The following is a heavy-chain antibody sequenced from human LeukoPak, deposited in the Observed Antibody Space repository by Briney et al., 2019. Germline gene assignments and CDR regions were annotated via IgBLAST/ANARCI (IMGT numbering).Heavy chain of an antibody. CDR1: GGSISSYY. D-gene: IGHD3-10*01. J-gene: IGHJ4*02. V-gene: IGHV4-59*01. CDR2: IYYSGST. CDR3: ARDVGVRGVIIMDY. Sequence: SETLSLTCTVSGGSISSYYWSWIRQPSGKGLEWIGYIYYSGSTNYNPSLKSRVTISVDTSKNQFSLKLSSVTAADTAVYYCARDVGVRGVIIMDYWGQGTLVTVSS.